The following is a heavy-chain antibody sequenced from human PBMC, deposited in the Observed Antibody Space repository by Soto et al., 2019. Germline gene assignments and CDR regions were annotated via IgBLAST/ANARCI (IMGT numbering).Heavy chain of an antibody. CDR1: GFTFSSYS. Sequence: GGSLRLSCAASGFTFSSYSMNWVRQALGKGLEWVSYISSSSSTIYYADSVKGRFTISRDNAKNSLYLQMNSLRAEDTAVYYCARGVITLAQDAFDIWGQGTMVTVSS. CDR2: ISSSSSTI. CDR3: ARGVITLAQDAFDI. V-gene: IGHV3-48*01. J-gene: IGHJ3*02. D-gene: IGHD2-21*01.